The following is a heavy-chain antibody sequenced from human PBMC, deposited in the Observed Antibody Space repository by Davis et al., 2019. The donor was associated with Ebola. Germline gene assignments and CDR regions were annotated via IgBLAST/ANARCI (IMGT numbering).Heavy chain of an antibody. J-gene: IGHJ4*02. CDR2: ISYDGSNK. V-gene: IGHV3-30*18. CDR1: GFTFSSYW. CDR3: AKVSGSYGY. D-gene: IGHD1-26*01. Sequence: GESLKISCAASGFTFSSYWMSWVRQAPGKGLEWVAVISYDGSNKYYADSVKGRFTISRDNSKNTLYLQMNSLRAEDTAVYYCAKVSGSYGYWGQGTLVTVSS.